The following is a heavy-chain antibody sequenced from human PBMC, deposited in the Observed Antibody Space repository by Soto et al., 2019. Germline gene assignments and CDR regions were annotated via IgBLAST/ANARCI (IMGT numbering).Heavy chain of an antibody. V-gene: IGHV4-59*01. D-gene: IGHD3-16*01. J-gene: IGHJ4*02. CDR2: IYYSGGT. CDR3: VRGSTSKFMY. CDR1: GGAISSYN. Sequence: SETLSLTCSVSGGAISSYNWSWIRQPPGKGLEWIGYIYYSGGTNYNPALKSRATISVDTSKNQFSLKLSSVTAADTAVYYCVRGSTSKFMYWGRGTLVTVSS.